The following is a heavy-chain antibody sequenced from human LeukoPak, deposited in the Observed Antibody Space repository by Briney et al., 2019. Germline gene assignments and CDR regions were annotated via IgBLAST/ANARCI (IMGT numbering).Heavy chain of an antibody. CDR3: ARWGRTNGVR. Sequence: SETLSLTCAVYGGSFSGYYWSWIRQPPGKGLERIGEINHSGGTNYNPSLKSRVTISVDTSKNQFSLKLSSVTAADTAVYYCARWGRTNGVRWGQGTLVTVSS. CDR2: INHSGGT. V-gene: IGHV4-34*01. D-gene: IGHD2-8*01. J-gene: IGHJ4*02. CDR1: GGSFSGYY.